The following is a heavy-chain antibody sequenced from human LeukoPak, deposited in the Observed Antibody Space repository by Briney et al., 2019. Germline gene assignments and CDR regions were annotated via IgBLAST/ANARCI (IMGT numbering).Heavy chain of an antibody. CDR2: IIPIFGTA. Sequence: SVKASCKASGGTFSNYAISWVRQAPGQGLEWMGGIIPIFGTANYAEKFRGRVTITADETTSTAYMELSRLKSEDTAVYYCARDSSEFRSLIPHWGQGTLVTVSS. CDR1: GGTFSNYA. D-gene: IGHD2-21*01. CDR3: ARDSSEFRSLIPH. J-gene: IGHJ1*01. V-gene: IGHV1-69*13.